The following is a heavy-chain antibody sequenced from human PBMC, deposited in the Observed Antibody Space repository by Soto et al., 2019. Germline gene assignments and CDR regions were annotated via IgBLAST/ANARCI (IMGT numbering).Heavy chain of an antibody. CDR1: GFAFSSYA. J-gene: IGHJ6*02. Sequence: GGSLRLSCAASGFAFSSYAMYWVRQAPGKGLEWVAVISYDGSNKYYADSVKGRFTISRDNSKNTLYLQVNSLRAEDTAVYYCAREVYSYARYFDMDFWGQGTTVPVS. CDR2: ISYDGSNK. V-gene: IGHV3-30-3*01. D-gene: IGHD5-18*01. CDR3: AREVYSYARYFDMDF.